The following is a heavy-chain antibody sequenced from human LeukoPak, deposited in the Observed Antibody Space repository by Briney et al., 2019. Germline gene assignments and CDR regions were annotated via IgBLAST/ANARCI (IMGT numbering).Heavy chain of an antibody. J-gene: IGHJ4*02. CDR2: IKDGGTTT. CDR1: GFTFSSYW. D-gene: IGHD5-12*01. Sequence: PGGSLRLSCAASGFTFSSYWIHWVRQVPGKGLVWVSSIKDGGTTTDYADSVRGRFTISRDDAKNTLYLQMNSLRAEDTAVYYCTTIRPGYWGQGTLVTVSP. CDR3: TTIRPGY. V-gene: IGHV3-74*01.